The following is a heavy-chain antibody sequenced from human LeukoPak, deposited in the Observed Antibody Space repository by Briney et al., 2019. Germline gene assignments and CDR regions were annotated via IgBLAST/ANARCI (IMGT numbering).Heavy chain of an antibody. D-gene: IGHD6-25*01. V-gene: IGHV4-39*01. J-gene: IGHJ4*02. CDR3: ALGAPGSHFDY. CDR2: IYYSGST. Sequence: SETLSLTCTVSGGSISSSSYYWGWIRQPPGKGLEWIGSIYYSGSTYYNPSLKSRVTISVDTSKNQFSLKLSSVTAADTAVYYCALGAPGSHFDYWGQGTLVTVSS. CDR1: GGSISSSSYY.